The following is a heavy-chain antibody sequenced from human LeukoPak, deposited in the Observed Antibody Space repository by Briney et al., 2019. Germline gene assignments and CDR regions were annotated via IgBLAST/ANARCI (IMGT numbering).Heavy chain of an antibody. Sequence: PSETLSLTCTVSGVSISSYYWSWIRQPPGKGLEWIGYIYYSGSTNYNPSLKSRVTISVDTSKNQFSLKLSSVTAADTAVYYCARLTYSNNWYFRRGLDNWFDPWGQGTLVTVSS. J-gene: IGHJ5*02. D-gene: IGHD6-13*01. CDR1: GVSISSYY. V-gene: IGHV4-59*12. CDR2: IYYSGST. CDR3: ARLTYSNNWYFRRGLDNWFDP.